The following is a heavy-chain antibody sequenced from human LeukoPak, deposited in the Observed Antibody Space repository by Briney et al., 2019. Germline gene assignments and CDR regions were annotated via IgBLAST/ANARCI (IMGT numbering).Heavy chain of an antibody. CDR3: ARGAANWNYDDAFDI. J-gene: IGHJ3*02. CDR1: GFTVSSNH. Sequence: GGSLRLSCAASGFTVSSNHMNWVRQAPGEGLEWVSILYSGGSTYYAESVRGRFTISRDNSKNTLYLQMNGLRAEDTAVYYCARGAANWNYDDAFDIWGQGTMVTVSS. D-gene: IGHD1-7*01. V-gene: IGHV3-66*01. CDR2: LYSGGST.